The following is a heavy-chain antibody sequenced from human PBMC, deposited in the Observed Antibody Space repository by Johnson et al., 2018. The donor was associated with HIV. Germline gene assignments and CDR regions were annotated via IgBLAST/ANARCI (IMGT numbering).Heavy chain of an antibody. D-gene: IGHD1-7*01. CDR3: STDYTYPRITGTTGSAFDI. CDR2: ISGSGGST. CDR1: GFTFSNYW. J-gene: IGHJ3*02. Sequence: VKLVESGGGLVQPGGSLRLSCAASGFTFSNYWMTWVRQAPGRGLEWVSAISGSGGSTYYADSVKGRFTISRDNSKNTLYLQMNSLKTEDTAVYYCSTDYTYPRITGTTGSAFDIWGQGTMVTVSS. V-gene: IGHV3-23*04.